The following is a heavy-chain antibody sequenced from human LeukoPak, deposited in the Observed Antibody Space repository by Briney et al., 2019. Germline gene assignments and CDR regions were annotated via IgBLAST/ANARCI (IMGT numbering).Heavy chain of an antibody. Sequence: SETLSLTCTVSGGSIRSSTDYWGWIRQPPGKELEWIGSIYYSGSTYYNPSLQSRVTISVDTSKNQFSVKLSSVTAADTAVYYCARRVGAGSGYSFWGQGTLVTVSS. V-gene: IGHV4-39*07. J-gene: IGHJ4*02. CDR1: GGSIRSSTDY. CDR2: IYYSGST. D-gene: IGHD3-22*01. CDR3: ARRVGAGSGYSF.